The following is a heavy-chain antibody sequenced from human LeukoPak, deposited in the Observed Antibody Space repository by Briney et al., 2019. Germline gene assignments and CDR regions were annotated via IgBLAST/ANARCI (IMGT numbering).Heavy chain of an antibody. CDR2: ITGSGGST. D-gene: IGHD3-3*01. Sequence: PGGSLRLSCGASGFTFSSYAMSWVRQAPGKGLEWVSAITGSGGSTYYADSVKGRFTISRENSKNTLFLQMNRLRAEDTAVYYCTAYDFWSSFDYWGQGTLVTVSS. CDR1: GFTFSSYA. CDR3: TAYDFWSSFDY. J-gene: IGHJ4*02. V-gene: IGHV3-23*01.